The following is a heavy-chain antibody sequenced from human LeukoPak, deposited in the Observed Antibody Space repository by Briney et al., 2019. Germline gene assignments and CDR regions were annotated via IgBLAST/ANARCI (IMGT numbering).Heavy chain of an antibody. CDR1: GGPISSYY. V-gene: IGHV4-59*01. D-gene: IGHD3-10*01. J-gene: IGHJ4*02. CDR3: ARDHGSGSYYTFDS. CDR2: IYYSGST. Sequence: SETLSLTCTVSGGPISSYYWSWIRQPPGKGLEWNGYIYYSGSTNYNPSLKSRVTISVDTSKNQFSLKLSSVTAADTAVYYCARDHGSGSYYTFDSWGQGTLVTVSS.